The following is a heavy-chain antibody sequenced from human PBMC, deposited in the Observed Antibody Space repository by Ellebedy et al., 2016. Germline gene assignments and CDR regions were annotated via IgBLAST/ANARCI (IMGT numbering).Heavy chain of an antibody. CDR3: TRDANQQRPGWFDP. J-gene: IGHJ5*02. D-gene: IGHD6-25*01. CDR2: IGTTDSGM. CDR1: GFTFSSHR. V-gene: IGHV3-48*04. Sequence: GGSLRLSXKASGFTFSSHRMSWVRQAPGKGLEWLSYIGTTDSGMKYADSVKGRFTISRDNAKNSVYLQLNSLRVEDTALYYCTRDANQQRPGWFDPWGQGTLVTVSS.